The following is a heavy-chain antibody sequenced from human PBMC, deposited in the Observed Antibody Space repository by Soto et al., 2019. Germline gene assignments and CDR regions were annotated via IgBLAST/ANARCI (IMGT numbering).Heavy chain of an antibody. CDR3: ARLGPYGSETYSFRYNWFDP. D-gene: IGHD3-10*01. V-gene: IGHV1-3*01. J-gene: IGHJ5*02. CDR1: GYTFTSYA. CDR2: ISAGNGDT. Sequence: ASVKVSCKASGYTFTSYALHWVRQAPGQRLEWMGWISAGNGDTKYSQKFQGRVTITADKSTSTAYMELSSLRSEDTAIYYCARLGPYGSETYSFRYNWFDPWGQGTLVTVSS.